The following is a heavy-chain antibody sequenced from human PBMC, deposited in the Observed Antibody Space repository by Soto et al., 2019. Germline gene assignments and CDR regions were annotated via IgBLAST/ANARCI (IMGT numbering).Heavy chain of an antibody. J-gene: IGHJ6*02. V-gene: IGHV1-2*02. Sequence: QEQLVQSGAEVKKPGASVKVSCKASGYTFSGYYIHWLRQAPGQGREWMGWINPNSGGTNYAQKFQGRVTVTRDTPTSTAYMELIRLTSDDTDVYYCARSLTDGDCTITGCYTRPLYGMDVWGQGTTVTVSS. D-gene: IGHD2-2*02. CDR1: GYTFSGYY. CDR2: INPNSGGT. CDR3: ARSLTDGDCTITGCYTRPLYGMDV.